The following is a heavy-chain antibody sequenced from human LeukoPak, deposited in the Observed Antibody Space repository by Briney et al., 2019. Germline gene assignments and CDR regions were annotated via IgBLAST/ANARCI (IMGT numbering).Heavy chain of an antibody. CDR2: IYYSGST. V-gene: IGHV4-39*01. CDR1: GGSISSSSYY. D-gene: IGHD3-22*01. CDR3: ARSDSSGPYRIY. Sequence: KSSETLSLTCTVSGGSISSSSYYWGWIRQPPGKGLEWIGSIYYSGSTYYNPSLKSRVTISVDTSKNQFSLKLSSVTAADTAVYYCARSDSSGPYRIYWGQGTLVTVSS. J-gene: IGHJ4*02.